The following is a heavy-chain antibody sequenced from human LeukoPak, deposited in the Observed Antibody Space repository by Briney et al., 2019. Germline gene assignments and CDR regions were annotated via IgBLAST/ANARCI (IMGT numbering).Heavy chain of an antibody. CDR2: MSYDGSDK. J-gene: IGHJ6*03. D-gene: IGHD4-17*01. Sequence: PVGSLRLSCAASGFTFSRYGMHWVRQAPGKGLEWLAVMSYDGSDKYYADSVKGRFTISRDNSKNTLYLQMNNLRAEDTAVYYCAKGGDYAYYMDVWGKGTTVTVSS. V-gene: IGHV3-30*18. CDR3: AKGGDYAYYMDV. CDR1: GFTFSRYG.